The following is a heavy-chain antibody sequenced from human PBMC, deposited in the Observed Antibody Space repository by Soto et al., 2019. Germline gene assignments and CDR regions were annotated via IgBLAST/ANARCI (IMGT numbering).Heavy chain of an antibody. Sequence: SETLSLTCTVTGDSISSRIYYWGWIRHPPGKGLEWIGSIYYSGSTYNNPSLRSRVSMSIDTSKDQFSLKLKSVTAADTALYFCARQRTSVVTQAYFDVWGQGPLMTV. D-gene: IGHD2-21*02. CDR2: IYYSGST. CDR3: ARQRTSVVTQAYFDV. J-gene: IGHJ4*02. V-gene: IGHV4-39*01. CDR1: GDSISSRIYY.